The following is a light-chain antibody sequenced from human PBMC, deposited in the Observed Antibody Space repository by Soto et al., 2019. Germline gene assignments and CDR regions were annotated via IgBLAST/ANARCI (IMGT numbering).Light chain of an antibody. Sequence: IVLTQSPATLSLFPGERATLSCRASQSVSRYLAWYQQKPGQAPRLLIYDASNRATGIPARFSGSGSGTDFTLTISSLEPEDFAVYYCQQRSNWPRTFGPGTKVYIK. CDR2: DAS. CDR3: QQRSNWPRT. V-gene: IGKV3-11*01. J-gene: IGKJ3*01. CDR1: QSVSRY.